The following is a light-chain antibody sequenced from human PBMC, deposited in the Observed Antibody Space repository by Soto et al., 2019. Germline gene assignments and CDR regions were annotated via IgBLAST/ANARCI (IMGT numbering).Light chain of an antibody. Sequence: DIQMTQSPSTLSASVGDRVTITCRASQSISSWLAWYQQKPGKAPKLLIHRASRLESRVPSRFSGSGPGTDFTRPISSLQADDFATSYWQQYTSYPLTSGGGT. CDR2: RAS. CDR1: QSISSW. J-gene: IGKJ4*01. CDR3: QQYTSYPLT. V-gene: IGKV1-5*03.